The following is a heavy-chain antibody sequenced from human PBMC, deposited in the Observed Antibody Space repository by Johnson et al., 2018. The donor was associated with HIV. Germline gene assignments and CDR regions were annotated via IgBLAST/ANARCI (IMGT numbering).Heavy chain of an antibody. D-gene: IGHD2-8*01. J-gene: IGHJ3*01. Sequence: QVQLVESGGGLVKPGGSLRVSCATTGFTFSDYYMSWVRQAPGKGLEWVAVISYDGSNKYYADSVKGRFTISRDNSKNTLYLQMNSLTTEDTAIYYCARGSLTDDSFAEWGQGTMVLVSS. CDR2: ISYDGSNK. CDR3: ARGSLTDDSFAE. CDR1: GFTFSDYY. V-gene: IGHV3-30-3*01.